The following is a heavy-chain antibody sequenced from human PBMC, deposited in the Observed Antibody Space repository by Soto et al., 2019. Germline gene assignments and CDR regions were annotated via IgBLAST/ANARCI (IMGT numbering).Heavy chain of an antibody. CDR2: ISGSGGSA. V-gene: IGHV3-23*01. Sequence: GGSLRLSCAASGFTFSSYAMSWVRQAPGKGLEWVSTISGSGGSAYYADSVKGRFTISRDNSKNTLYLQMNSLRAEDTALYYCAKDASSGITSFDLWGRGTLVTVS. CDR3: AKDASSGITSFDL. D-gene: IGHD3-3*01. CDR1: GFTFSSYA. J-gene: IGHJ2*01.